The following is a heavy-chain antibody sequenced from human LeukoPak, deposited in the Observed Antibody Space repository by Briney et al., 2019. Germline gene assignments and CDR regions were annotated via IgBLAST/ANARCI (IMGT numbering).Heavy chain of an antibody. Sequence: GGSLRLSCAASGFTFSSYVMNWVRQAPGKGLEWVANIKQDGSEKYYVDSVKGRFTISRDNAKNSLYLQMDSLRAEDTAVYYCARGYRGYAYWGQGTLVTVSS. CDR3: ARGYRGYAY. CDR1: GFTFSSYV. J-gene: IGHJ4*02. D-gene: IGHD5-12*01. V-gene: IGHV3-7*04. CDR2: IKQDGSEK.